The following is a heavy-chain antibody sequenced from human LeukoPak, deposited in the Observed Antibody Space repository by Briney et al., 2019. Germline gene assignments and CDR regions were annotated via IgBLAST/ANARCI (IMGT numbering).Heavy chain of an antibody. Sequence: GGSLRLSCAASGFTFRDSYMTWIRQAPGKGLEWVSSISSSSSYIYYADSVKGRFTISRDNAKNSLYLQMNSLRAEDTAVYYCARDRITMVRGAATTYYYYYGMDVWGQGTTVTVSS. CDR1: GFTFRDSY. D-gene: IGHD3-10*01. J-gene: IGHJ6*02. CDR2: ISSSSSYI. V-gene: IGHV3-11*06. CDR3: ARDRITMVRGAATTYYYYYGMDV.